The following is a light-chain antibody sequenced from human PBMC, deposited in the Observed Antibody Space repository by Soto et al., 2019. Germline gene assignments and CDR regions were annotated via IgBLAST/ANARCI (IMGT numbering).Light chain of an antibody. J-gene: IGKJ1*01. V-gene: IGKV3-15*01. CDR1: QSVSSN. Sequence: EIVMTQSPATLSVSPGERATLSCRASQSVSSNLAWYQQKPGQAPRLHIYGASTRATGIPARFSGSGSGTEFTLTISSLQSEDFAVYYCQQCNNWPLTFGQGTRVEIK. CDR3: QQCNNWPLT. CDR2: GAS.